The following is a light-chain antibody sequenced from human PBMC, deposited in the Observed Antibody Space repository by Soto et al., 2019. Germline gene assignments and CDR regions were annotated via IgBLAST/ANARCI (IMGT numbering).Light chain of an antibody. Sequence: EIVLTQSPGTLSLSPGERATLSCRASQSVSSNYLAWYQFKVGQAPRLLIYGASNRPTGIPDRFSGSGSGTDVNLTISRLEPEDSAVYFCQQYGGSPIFTCGPGTKLDIK. CDR2: GAS. V-gene: IGKV3-20*01. CDR3: QQYGGSPIFT. J-gene: IGKJ3*01. CDR1: QSVSSNY.